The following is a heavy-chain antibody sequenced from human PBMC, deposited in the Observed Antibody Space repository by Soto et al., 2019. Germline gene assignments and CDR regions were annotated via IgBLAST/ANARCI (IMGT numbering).Heavy chain of an antibody. CDR1: GGTFSSYA. J-gene: IGHJ4*02. Sequence: ASVKVSWKASGGTFSSYAISWVRQAPGQGLEWMGGIIPIFGTANYAQKFQGRVTITADESTSTAYMELSSLRSEGTAVYYCARVVGHYYDSSGYYIDYWGQGTLVTVSS. V-gene: IGHV1-69*13. CDR2: IIPIFGTA. D-gene: IGHD3-22*01. CDR3: ARVVGHYYDSSGYYIDY.